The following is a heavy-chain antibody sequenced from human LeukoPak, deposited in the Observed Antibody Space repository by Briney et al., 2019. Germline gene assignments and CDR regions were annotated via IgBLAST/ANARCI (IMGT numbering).Heavy chain of an antibody. D-gene: IGHD3-10*01. CDR1: GFTFSSYW. J-gene: IGHJ3*02. V-gene: IGHV3-7*03. CDR2: IKQDGSEK. CDR3: ARGKEVLLWFGESNDAFDI. Sequence: GGSLRLSCAASGFTFSSYWMSWVRQAPGKGLEWVANIKQDGSEKYYVDSVKGRFTISRDNAKNSLYLQMNSLRAEDTAVYYCARGKEVLLWFGESNDAFDIWGQGTMVTVSS.